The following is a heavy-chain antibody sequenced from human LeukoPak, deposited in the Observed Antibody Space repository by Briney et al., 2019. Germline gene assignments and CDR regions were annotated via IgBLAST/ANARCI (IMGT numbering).Heavy chain of an antibody. Sequence: GGSLRLSCAASGFTFSSYRMNWVRQAPGKGLEWVSYISSSSSTIYYADSVKGRFTISRDNSKNTLYLQMGSLRAEDMAVYYCARGKGRFPLWFGAKSYYMDVWGKGTTVTISS. D-gene: IGHD3-10*01. V-gene: IGHV3-48*01. J-gene: IGHJ6*03. CDR1: GFTFSSYR. CDR3: ARGKGRFPLWFGAKSYYMDV. CDR2: ISSSSSTI.